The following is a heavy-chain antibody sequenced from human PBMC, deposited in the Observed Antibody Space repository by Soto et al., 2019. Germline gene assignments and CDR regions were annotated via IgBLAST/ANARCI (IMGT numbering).Heavy chain of an antibody. CDR1: GDSVSSNSAA. V-gene: IGHV6-1*01. CDR3: ARGSNYDILTGYSVRYYYYMDV. Sequence: SQTLSLTCAISGDSVSSNSAAWNWIRQSPSRGLEWLGRTYYRSKWYNDYAVSVKSRITINPDTSKNQFSLQLNSVTPEDTAVYYCARGSNYDILTGYSVRYYYYMDVWGKGTTVTVSS. J-gene: IGHJ6*03. CDR2: TYYRSKWYN. D-gene: IGHD3-9*01.